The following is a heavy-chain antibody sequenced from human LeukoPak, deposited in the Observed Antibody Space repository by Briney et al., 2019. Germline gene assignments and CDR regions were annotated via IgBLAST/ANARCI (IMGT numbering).Heavy chain of an antibody. D-gene: IGHD6-13*01. CDR1: GGSISSHY. CDR3: ARDIYSSSWTAPYY. J-gene: IGHJ4*02. CDR2: IYHTGST. V-gene: IGHV4-59*11. Sequence: SETLSLTCSVSGGSISSHYWSWIRQPPGKGLEWIGYIYHTGSTNYNPSLKSRVTISVDTSKNQFSLKLSSMTAADTAVYFCARDIYSSSWTAPYYWGQGTLVTVSS.